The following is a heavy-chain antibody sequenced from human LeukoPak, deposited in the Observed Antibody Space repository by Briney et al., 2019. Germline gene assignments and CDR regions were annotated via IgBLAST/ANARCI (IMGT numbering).Heavy chain of an antibody. Sequence: SETLSLTCTVSGGSISSSRYCWGWIRQPPGKGLEWIGSVYYSGSTYYNPSLKSRVTISVDTSKNQFSLKLSSVTAADTAVYYCARWTLGDEMRFDYWGQGTLVTVSS. CDR3: ARWTLGDEMRFDY. CDR2: VYYSGST. J-gene: IGHJ4*02. D-gene: IGHD3-16*01. V-gene: IGHV4-39*01. CDR1: GGSISSSRYC.